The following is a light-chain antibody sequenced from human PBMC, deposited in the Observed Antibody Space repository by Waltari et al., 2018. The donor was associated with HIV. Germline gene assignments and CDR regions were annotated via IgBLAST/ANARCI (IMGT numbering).Light chain of an antibody. CDR3: CSYAASRSVV. CDR2: EVT. Sequence: QSALAQPASVSDSPGQSITISCTGTSSDVGNYNLVSWYQQHPGKVPKRIIYEVTKRPSGVSNRVSGSKSGNKASLTISGLQAEDEADYYCCSYAASRSVVFGGGTKLTVL. CDR1: SSDVGNYNL. J-gene: IGLJ2*01. V-gene: IGLV2-23*02.